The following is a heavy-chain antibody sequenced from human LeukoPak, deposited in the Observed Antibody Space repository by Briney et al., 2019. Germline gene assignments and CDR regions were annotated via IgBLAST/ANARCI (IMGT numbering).Heavy chain of an antibody. D-gene: IGHD6-13*01. Sequence: PGGSLRLSCAASGFTLSPYTMHWVRQAPGKGLEYVSAISSNGGTSFYANSVKGRFTISRDNSKNTLYLRMGSLRAEDMAVYYCARPYSSTWYFAFDIWGRGTMVTVSS. J-gene: IGHJ3*02. CDR2: ISSNGGTS. CDR3: ARPYSSTWYFAFDI. CDR1: GFTLSPYT. V-gene: IGHV3-64*01.